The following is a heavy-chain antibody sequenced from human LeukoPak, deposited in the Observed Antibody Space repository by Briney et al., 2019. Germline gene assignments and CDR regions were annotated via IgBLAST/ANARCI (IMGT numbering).Heavy chain of an antibody. CDR2: ISAYNGNT. V-gene: IGHV1-18*01. Sequence: GASVKVSCKASGYTFTSYGISWVRQAPAQGLEWMGWISAYNGNTNYAQKLQGRVTMTTDASTSTAYMELSSLRSDDTAVYYCARGYPTMIVVVSLDYWGQGTLVTVSS. J-gene: IGHJ4*02. CDR1: GYTFTSYG. D-gene: IGHD3-22*01. CDR3: ARGYPTMIVVVSLDY.